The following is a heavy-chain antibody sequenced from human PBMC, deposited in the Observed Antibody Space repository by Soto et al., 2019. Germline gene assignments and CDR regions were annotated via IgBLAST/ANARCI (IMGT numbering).Heavy chain of an antibody. V-gene: IGHV1-69*13. Sequence: ASVKVSCKASGGTFSSYAISWVRQAPGQGLEWMGGIIPIFGTANYAQKFQGRVTITADESTSTAYMELSSLRSEDTAVYYCARDSLGKQWLVYDAFDIWGQGTMVTVSS. CDR3: ARDSLGKQWLVYDAFDI. CDR1: GGTFSSYA. J-gene: IGHJ3*02. D-gene: IGHD6-19*01. CDR2: IIPIFGTA.